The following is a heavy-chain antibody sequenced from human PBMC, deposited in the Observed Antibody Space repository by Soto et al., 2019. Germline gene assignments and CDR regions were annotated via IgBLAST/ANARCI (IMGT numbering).Heavy chain of an antibody. CDR2: ISGSGGST. J-gene: IGHJ6*03. CDR1: GFTFSSYA. D-gene: IGHD2-2*02. Sequence: LRLSCAASGFTFSSYAMSWVRQAPGKGLEWVSAISGSGGSTYYADSVKGRFTISRDNSKNTLYLQMNSLRAEDTAVYYCAKVRHCSSTSCYSPGAGDYYYYYMDVWGKGTTVTVSS. CDR3: AKVRHCSSTSCYSPGAGDYYYYYMDV. V-gene: IGHV3-23*01.